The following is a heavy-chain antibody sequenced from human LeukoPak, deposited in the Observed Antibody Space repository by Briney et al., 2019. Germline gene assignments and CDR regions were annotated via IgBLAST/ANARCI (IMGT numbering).Heavy chain of an antibody. J-gene: IGHJ4*02. V-gene: IGHV3-23*01. D-gene: IGHD4-11*01. CDR2: ISGSGGST. Sequence: GGSLRLSCAASGLTFSSYAMSWVRQAPGMGLEWVSAISGSGGSTYYADSVKGRFTISRDNSKNTLYLRMNSLRAEDTAVYYCAKQKSRLPYFDYWGQGTLVTVSS. CDR1: GLTFSSYA. CDR3: AKQKSRLPYFDY.